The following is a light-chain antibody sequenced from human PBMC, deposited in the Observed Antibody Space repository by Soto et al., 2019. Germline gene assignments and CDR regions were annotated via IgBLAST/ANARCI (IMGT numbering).Light chain of an antibody. J-gene: IGKJ5*01. CDR1: QNVFSN. V-gene: IGKV3D-15*01. CDR3: QQYNNWPLT. CDR2: GAS. Sequence: IVLTQSPATLSLSPGERASLSCGASQNVFSNLAWYKQKPGQAPRLLSYGASTRATGVPARFSGSGSGTEFTLTISSLKSEDVEVYWCQQYNNWPLTFGPGTRLEIK.